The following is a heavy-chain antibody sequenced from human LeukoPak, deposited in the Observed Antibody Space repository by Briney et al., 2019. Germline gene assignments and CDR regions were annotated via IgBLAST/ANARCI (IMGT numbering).Heavy chain of an antibody. J-gene: IGHJ4*02. CDR3: ASKSRRSAAAPFDY. CDR2: IYSSGST. D-gene: IGHD6-13*01. Sequence: SETLSLTCTVSGGSISSGFYYWSWIRQPAGKGLEWIGRIYSSGSTNYNPSLKSRVTMSVDTSKNQFSLKLSSVTAADTAVYYCASKSRRSAAAPFDYWGQGTLVTVSS. CDR1: GGSISSGFYY. V-gene: IGHV4-61*02.